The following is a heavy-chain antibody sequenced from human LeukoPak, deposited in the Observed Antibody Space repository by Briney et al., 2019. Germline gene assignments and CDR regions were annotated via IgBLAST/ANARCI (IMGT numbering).Heavy chain of an antibody. CDR1: GFTFSSYW. CDR2: IKQDGSEK. J-gene: IGHJ6*02. D-gene: IGHD6-13*01. V-gene: IGHV3-7*01. CDR3: ARGRGSSWYGHYYYYGMDV. Sequence: GGSLRLSCAASGFTFSSYWMSWVRQAPGKGLEWVANIKQDGSEKYYVDSVKGRFTISRDNAKNTLYLQMNSLRAEDTAVYYCARGRGSSWYGHYYYYGMDVWGQGTTVTVSS.